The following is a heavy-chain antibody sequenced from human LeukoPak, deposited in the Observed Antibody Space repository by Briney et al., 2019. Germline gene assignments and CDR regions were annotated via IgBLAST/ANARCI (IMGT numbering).Heavy chain of an antibody. CDR2: ISAYNGNT. CDR3: ARDELIAAAGPCDY. Sequence: ASVKVSCKASGYTFISYGISWVRQAPGQGLEWMGWISAYNGNTNYAQKFQGRVTMTTDTSTSTAYMELRSLRSDDTAVYYCARDELIAAAGPCDYWGQGTLVTVSS. D-gene: IGHD6-13*01. CDR1: GYTFISYG. J-gene: IGHJ4*02. V-gene: IGHV1-18*01.